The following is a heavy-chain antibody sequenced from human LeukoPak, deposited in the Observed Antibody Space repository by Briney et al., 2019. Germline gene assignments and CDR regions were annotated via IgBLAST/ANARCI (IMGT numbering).Heavy chain of an antibody. V-gene: IGHV4-31*01. CDR2: IYYSGST. J-gene: IGHJ3*02. D-gene: IGHD3-22*01. Sequence: SEPLSLTCTVSGGSISSGGYYWSWIRQHPGKGLEWIGYIYYSGSTYYNPSLKSLVTISVDTSKNQFSLKLSSVTAADTAVYYCARDEGLNGAFDIWGQGTMVTVSS. CDR1: GGSISSGGYY. CDR3: ARDEGLNGAFDI.